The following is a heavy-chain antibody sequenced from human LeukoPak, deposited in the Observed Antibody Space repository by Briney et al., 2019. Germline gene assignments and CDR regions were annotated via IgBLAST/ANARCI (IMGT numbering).Heavy chain of an antibody. D-gene: IGHD2-15*01. Sequence: GGSLRLSCAASGFTFSSYAMSWVRQAPGKGLEWVAAISNSGGDTFYSDSGKGRFTIARDNSKNTLYLQMNGLRAEDTAVYYCAKEDCSGGSCYFLNYYYGMDVWGQGTTVTVSS. CDR3: AKEDCSGGSCYFLNYYYGMDV. CDR1: GFTFSSYA. V-gene: IGHV3-23*01. CDR2: ISNSGGDT. J-gene: IGHJ6*02.